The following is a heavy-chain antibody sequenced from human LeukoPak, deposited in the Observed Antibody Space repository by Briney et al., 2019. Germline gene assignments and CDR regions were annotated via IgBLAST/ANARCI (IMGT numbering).Heavy chain of an antibody. J-gene: IGHJ4*02. CDR3: ARDRELFD. CDR2: ISGDGSST. Sequence: PGGSLRLSCAASGFTFSSYAMSWVRQAPGKGLVWVSRISGDGSSTSFADSVKGRFTISRDNGKNTLYLQMNSLRAEDTAVYYCARDRELFDWGQGTLVTVSS. CDR1: GFTFSSYA. D-gene: IGHD1-26*01. V-gene: IGHV3-74*01.